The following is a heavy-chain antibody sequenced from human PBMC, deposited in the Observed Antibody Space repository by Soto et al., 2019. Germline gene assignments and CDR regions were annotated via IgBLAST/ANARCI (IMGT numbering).Heavy chain of an antibody. J-gene: IGHJ4*02. D-gene: IGHD4-17*01. CDR1: GFTFSSYG. V-gene: IGHV3-33*01. Sequence: QVQLVESGGGVVQPGRSLRLSCAASGFTFSSYGMHWVRQAPGKGLEWVAVIWYDGSNKYYADSVKGRFTISRDNSKNTLYLQMNSLRGEDTAVYYCARDTRTISQDYGGLDYWGQGTLVTVSS. CDR2: IWYDGSNK. CDR3: ARDTRTISQDYGGLDY.